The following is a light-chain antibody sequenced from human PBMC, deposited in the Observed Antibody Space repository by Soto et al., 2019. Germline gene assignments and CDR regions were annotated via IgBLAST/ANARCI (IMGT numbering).Light chain of an antibody. CDR1: QNINGW. V-gene: IGKV1-5*01. J-gene: IGKJ1*01. CDR3: QQYNHYCA. Sequence: DIQMTQSPSTLSASVGDRVTITCRASQNINGWLAWYQQKPGKAPKLLIYDASSLGSGVPSRFSGSGFGTDFTLTISSLHPDDFATYYCQQYNHYCAFGQGTTVEIK. CDR2: DAS.